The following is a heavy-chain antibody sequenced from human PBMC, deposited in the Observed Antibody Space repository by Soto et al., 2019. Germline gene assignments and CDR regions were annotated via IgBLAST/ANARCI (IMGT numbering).Heavy chain of an antibody. V-gene: IGHV1-69*12. Sequence: QVQLVQSGGEVKKPGSSVKVSCKASGDTFTNHVFNWVRQAPGQGLEWMGGIISLFGTPHYAQRFQGRVTSTADEYTATSSMQLSTLRSEATPVYYCARDRGNGHDRGDYWGQGTLVTVSS. CDR3: ARDRGNGHDRGDY. CDR2: IISLFGTP. CDR1: GDTFTNHV. J-gene: IGHJ4*02. D-gene: IGHD2-8*01.